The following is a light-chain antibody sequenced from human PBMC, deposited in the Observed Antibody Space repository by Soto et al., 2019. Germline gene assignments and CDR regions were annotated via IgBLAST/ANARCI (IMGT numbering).Light chain of an antibody. CDR2: LGS. CDR3: MQALQTPPTYT. CDR1: QSLLHSNGYNY. Sequence: DIVMTQSPLSLPVTPGEPASISCRSSQSLLHSNGYNYLVWYLQKTGQSPQLLIYLGSNRASGVPDRFSGSGSGTDFTLKISRVEAEDVGVFYCMQALQTPPTYTFGQGTKLEIK. V-gene: IGKV2-28*01. J-gene: IGKJ2*01.